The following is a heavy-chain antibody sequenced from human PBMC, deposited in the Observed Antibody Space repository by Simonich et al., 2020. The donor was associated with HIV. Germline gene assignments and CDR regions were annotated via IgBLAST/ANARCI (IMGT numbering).Heavy chain of an antibody. CDR1: GGSFSGYY. Sequence: QVQLQQWGAGLLKPSETLSLTFAVYGGSFSGYYWSWIRQPPGKGLEWIGEINHSGSTNYNPSLKSRVTISVDTSKNQFSLKLSSVTAADTAVYYCARRHPTTVTTPYFDYWGQGTLVTVSS. CDR3: ARRHPTTVTTPYFDY. J-gene: IGHJ4*02. CDR2: INHSGST. D-gene: IGHD4-17*01. V-gene: IGHV4-34*01.